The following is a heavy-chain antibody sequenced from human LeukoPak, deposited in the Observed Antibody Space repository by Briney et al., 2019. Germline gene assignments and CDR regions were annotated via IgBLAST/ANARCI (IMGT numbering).Heavy chain of an antibody. D-gene: IGHD1-14*01. Sequence: SETLSLTCTVSGGSISGYYWSWMRQPPGKGLEWVGYIFESQATGYNPSLESRVTISVDTSKNQFSLKLSSVTAADTAVYYCARRWTGMMSFDIWGQGTMVTVSS. J-gene: IGHJ3*02. CDR1: GGSISGYY. CDR3: ARRWTGMMSFDI. CDR2: IFESQAT. V-gene: IGHV4-59*08.